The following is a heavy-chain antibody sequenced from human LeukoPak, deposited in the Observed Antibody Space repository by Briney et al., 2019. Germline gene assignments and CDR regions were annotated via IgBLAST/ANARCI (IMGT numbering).Heavy chain of an antibody. D-gene: IGHD3-16*01. Sequence: GGSLKLSCAASGFTFSAYEMNWVRQAPGKGLEWLSYISGSGDTIYYAESVKGRFTISRDNAKNSLYLQMSSLRAEDTAVYYCVSAYGGLLDYWGQGTLVTVSS. CDR2: ISGSGDTI. CDR3: VSAYGGLLDY. CDR1: GFTFSAYE. V-gene: IGHV3-48*03. J-gene: IGHJ4*02.